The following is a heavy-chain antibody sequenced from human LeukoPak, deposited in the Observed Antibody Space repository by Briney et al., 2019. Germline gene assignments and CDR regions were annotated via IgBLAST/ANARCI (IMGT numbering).Heavy chain of an antibody. V-gene: IGHV3-48*03. CDR2: ISSSGSTI. CDR3: ARKTGYFYYMDV. J-gene: IGHJ6*03. CDR1: GFTFSSYE. Sequence: GGSLRLPCAASGFTFSSYEMNWVRQAPGKGLEWVSYISSSGSTIYYADSVKGRFTISRDNAKNSLYLQMNSLRAEDTAVYYCARKTGYFYYMDVWGKGTTVTVSS.